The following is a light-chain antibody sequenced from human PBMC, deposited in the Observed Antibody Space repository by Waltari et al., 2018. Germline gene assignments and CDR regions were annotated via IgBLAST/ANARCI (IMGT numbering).Light chain of an antibody. J-gene: IGLJ3*02. V-gene: IGLV1-44*01. CDR1: SSNIARHR. CDR3: AAWDDSLNGRV. Sequence: QSVLAQPPSASGTPGQGVTVSCSGSSSNIARHRVSWYQQVPGTAPQLLIHTDNQRPSGVPDRFSGSKSGTSASLAISGLQSEDEAHYYCAAWDDSLNGRVFGGGTEVTVL. CDR2: TDN.